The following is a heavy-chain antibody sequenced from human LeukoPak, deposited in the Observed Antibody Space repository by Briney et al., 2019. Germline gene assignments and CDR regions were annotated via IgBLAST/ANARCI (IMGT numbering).Heavy chain of an antibody. V-gene: IGHV3-53*01. CDR3: AKVPDY. J-gene: IGHJ4*02. CDR2: IYSGGSA. Sequence: GGSLRLSCAASDFTVSYNYMSWVRQAPGKGLEWVSVIYSGGSAYYADSVKGRFTISRDNSKNTLYLQMNSLRAEDTAVYYCAKVPDYWGQGTLVTVSS. CDR1: DFTVSYNY.